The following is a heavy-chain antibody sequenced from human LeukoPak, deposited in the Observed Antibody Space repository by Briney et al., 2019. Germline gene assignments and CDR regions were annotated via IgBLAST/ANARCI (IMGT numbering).Heavy chain of an antibody. Sequence: GGSLRLSCAASGFTFSSYAMSWVRQAPGKGLEWVSAISGSGGSTYYADSVKGRFTISRDNSKNTLYLQMNSLRVDDTAVYYCARDVNVLRGYGYVWGQGILVAVSS. D-gene: IGHD3-3*01. V-gene: IGHV3-23*01. CDR2: ISGSGGST. CDR1: GFTFSSYA. CDR3: ARDVNVLRGYGYV. J-gene: IGHJ4*02.